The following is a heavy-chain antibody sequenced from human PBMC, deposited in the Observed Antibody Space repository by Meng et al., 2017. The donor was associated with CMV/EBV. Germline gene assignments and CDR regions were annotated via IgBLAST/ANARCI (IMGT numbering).Heavy chain of an antibody. V-gene: IGHV4-30-4*08. J-gene: IGHJ4*02. Sequence: LRLSCTVSGGSISSGDYYWSWIRQPPGKGLEWIGYIYYSGSTYYNPSLKSRVTISVDTSKNQFSLKLSSVTAADTAVYYCAGGEVLGLIFDYWGQGTLVTVSS. CDR2: IYYSGST. D-gene: IGHD1-26*01. CDR1: GGSISSGDYY. CDR3: AGGEVLGLIFDY.